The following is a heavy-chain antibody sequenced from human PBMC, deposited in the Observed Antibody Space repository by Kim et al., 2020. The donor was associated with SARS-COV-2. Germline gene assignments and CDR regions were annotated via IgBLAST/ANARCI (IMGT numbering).Heavy chain of an antibody. CDR2: ISYDGDGQ. D-gene: IGHD3-3*01. Sequence: GGSLRLSCGASGFVFSDYAMHWVRQAPGKGLEWLAVISYDGDGQYYADSVKGQFSISRDNSKNTLFLEMNNLRVDDTAVYYCARERGKGDFWSRFVLYRDYRGMEVWGQGTTVTVSS. J-gene: IGHJ6*02. V-gene: IGHV3-30-3*01. CDR1: GFVFSDYA. CDR3: ARERGKGDFWSRFVLYRDYRGMEV.